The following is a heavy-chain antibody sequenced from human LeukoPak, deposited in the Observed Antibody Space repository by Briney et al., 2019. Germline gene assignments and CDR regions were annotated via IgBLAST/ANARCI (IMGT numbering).Heavy chain of an antibody. CDR2: IGGGDGSI. Sequence: GGSLRLSCAASGFTFSNFAVNWVRQAPGKGLEWVSVIGGGDGSIYYADSVKGRFTISRDNSKNTLYLQMTSLRAEDAAMYYCTSAVVTDDAFDIWGQGTMVTVSS. J-gene: IGHJ3*02. V-gene: IGHV3-23*01. D-gene: IGHD4-23*01. CDR1: GFTFSNFA. CDR3: TSAVVTDDAFDI.